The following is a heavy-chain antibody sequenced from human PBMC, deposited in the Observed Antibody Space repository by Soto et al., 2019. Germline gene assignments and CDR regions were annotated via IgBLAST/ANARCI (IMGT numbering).Heavy chain of an antibody. Sequence: SVKVSCKASGGTFSSYRINWVRQAPGQGLEWVGGIVPIYRTADYAQKFQGRVTITADESARTAYMELRSLKSQDTGVYYCARDSGAKLSSSWGQGTLVTVSS. CDR1: GGTFSSYR. CDR3: ARDSGAKLSSS. D-gene: IGHD6-13*01. CDR2: IVPIYRTA. V-gene: IGHV1-69*13. J-gene: IGHJ4*02.